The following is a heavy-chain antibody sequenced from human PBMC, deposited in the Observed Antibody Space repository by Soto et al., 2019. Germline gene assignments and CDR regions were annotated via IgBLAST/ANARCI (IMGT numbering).Heavy chain of an antibody. CDR3: VGIAARRNYYYYYMDV. D-gene: IGHD6-6*01. V-gene: IGHV4-31*03. CDR1: GGSISSGGYY. J-gene: IGHJ6*03. CDR2: IYYGGST. Sequence: QVQLQESGPGLVKPSQTLSLTCTVSGGSISSGGYYWSWIRQHPGKGLEWIGYIYYGGSTYYNPSLKSRVTISVDTSKNQFSLKLSSVTAADTAVYYCVGIAARRNYYYYYMDVWGKGTTVTVSS.